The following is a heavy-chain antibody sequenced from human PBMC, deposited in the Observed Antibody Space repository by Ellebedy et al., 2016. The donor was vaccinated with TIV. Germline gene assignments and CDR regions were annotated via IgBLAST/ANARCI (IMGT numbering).Heavy chain of an antibody. J-gene: IGHJ4*02. CDR2: ISSSSSYI. V-gene: IGHV3-21*01. Sequence: GESLKISCAASGFTFSSYSMNWVRQAPGKGLEWVSSISSSSSYIYYADSVKGRFTISRDNAKNSLYLQMNSLRPEDTAVYYCARNPGKYYYDSSGYSPFDYWGQGTLVTVSS. CDR3: ARNPGKYYYDSSGYSPFDY. D-gene: IGHD3-22*01. CDR1: GFTFSSYS.